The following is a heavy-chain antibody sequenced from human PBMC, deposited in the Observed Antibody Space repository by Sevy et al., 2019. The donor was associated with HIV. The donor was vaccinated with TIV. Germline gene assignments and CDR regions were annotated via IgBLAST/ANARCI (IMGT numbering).Heavy chain of an antibody. Sequence: GGSLRLSCAASGFSFSNYWMHWVRQAPGKGREWVANIKQDESEKYYVTSVKGRFTIPRDNAKNSLYLQMNSLRPEDKAVYYCAGGNSGSFDYWGQGTLVTVSS. CDR2: IKQDESEK. CDR1: GFSFSNYW. CDR3: AGGNSGSFDY. D-gene: IGHD3-22*01. V-gene: IGHV3-7*04. J-gene: IGHJ4*02.